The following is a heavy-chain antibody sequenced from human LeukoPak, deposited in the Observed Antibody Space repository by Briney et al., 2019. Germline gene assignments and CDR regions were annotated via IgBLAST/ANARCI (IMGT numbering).Heavy chain of an antibody. Sequence: PGGSLRLSCAASGFTFSSYWMHWVRQVPGKGLVWVSRISSDGSTTTYADSVKGRFTISRDNAKNTLYLQMNSLRAEDTAVYFCARSERYYYDSSSYYAFDYWGQGTLVTVSS. CDR2: ISSDGSTT. CDR3: ARSERYYYDSSSYYAFDY. V-gene: IGHV3-74*01. D-gene: IGHD3-22*01. J-gene: IGHJ4*02. CDR1: GFTFSSYW.